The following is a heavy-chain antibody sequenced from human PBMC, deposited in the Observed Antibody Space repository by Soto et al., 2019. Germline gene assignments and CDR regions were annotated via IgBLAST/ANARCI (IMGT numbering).Heavy chain of an antibody. CDR3: ARALGSGWPADY. D-gene: IGHD6-19*01. CDR1: GGSFSGYY. J-gene: IGHJ4*02. CDR2: INHSGST. Sequence: SETLSLTCAVYGGSFSGYYWSWIRQPPGKGLEWIGEINHSGSTNYNPSLKSRVTISVDTSKNQFSLKLSSVTAADTAVYYCARALGSGWPADYWGQGTLVTVSS. V-gene: IGHV4-34*01.